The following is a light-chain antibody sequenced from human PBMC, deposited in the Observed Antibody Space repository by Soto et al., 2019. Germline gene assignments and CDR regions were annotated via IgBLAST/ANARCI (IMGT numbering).Light chain of an antibody. V-gene: IGLV2-23*02. Sequence: QSALTQPASVSGSPGQSITISCTGTSSDVGNFNLVSWYQHHPGKAPKLLIYEVTKRPSGVSNRFSGFKSGNTASLTISGLQAEDETDYYCCSFAGSTWVFGGGTKLTVL. J-gene: IGLJ3*02. CDR2: EVT. CDR3: CSFAGSTWV. CDR1: SSDVGNFNL.